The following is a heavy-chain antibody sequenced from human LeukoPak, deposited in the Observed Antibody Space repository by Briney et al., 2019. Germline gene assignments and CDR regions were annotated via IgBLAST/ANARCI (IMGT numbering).Heavy chain of an antibody. Sequence: GGSMRLSCAASGFTFSSYAMSWVRQAPGKGLEWVSSISGNGGSTYYAVSVQGRFTISRDNSKNTLYLQMNSLKVEDTAVYYCAKNRWAARIIIDAFDIWGQGTMVTVSS. D-gene: IGHD6-6*01. CDR1: GFTFSSYA. CDR3: AKNRWAARIIIDAFDI. V-gene: IGHV3-23*01. J-gene: IGHJ3*02. CDR2: ISGNGGST.